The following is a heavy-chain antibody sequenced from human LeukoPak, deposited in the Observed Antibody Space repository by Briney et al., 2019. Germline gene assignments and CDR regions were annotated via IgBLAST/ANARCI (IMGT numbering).Heavy chain of an antibody. CDR1: TYSFASYW. J-gene: IGHJ4*02. Sequence: GESLQISCKGSTYSFASYWIGWVRQMPGKGLEWMGIIYPGDSDTSYSPSFQGQVTISADKSISTAYLQWSSLKASDSAMYYCARQAWGGYVNRFDSWGQGTLVTVSS. CDR2: IYPGDSDT. D-gene: IGHD5-12*01. CDR3: ARQAWGGYVNRFDS. V-gene: IGHV5-51*01.